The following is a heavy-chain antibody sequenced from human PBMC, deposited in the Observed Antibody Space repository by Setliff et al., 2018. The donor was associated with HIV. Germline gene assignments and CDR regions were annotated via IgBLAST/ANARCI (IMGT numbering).Heavy chain of an antibody. CDR2: INTHNGNT. D-gene: IGHD6-13*01. CDR1: GYTFTSYA. CDR3: ARATGAADL. J-gene: IGHJ5*02. V-gene: IGHV1-18*01. Sequence: ASVKVSCKASGYTFTSYAMNWVRQAPGQGLEWMGWINTHNGNTHYAQRFQGRVTMTRDTSTTTAYMELRSPRSDDTAVYYCARATGAADLWGQGTKVTVSS.